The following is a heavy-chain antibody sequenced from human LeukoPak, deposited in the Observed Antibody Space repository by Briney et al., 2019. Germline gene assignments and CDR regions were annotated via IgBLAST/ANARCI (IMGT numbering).Heavy chain of an antibody. Sequence: ASVKVSCKASGYTFTGFYMHWVRQAPGQGLEWMGWINPKSGGTNSAQKFQGRVTMTRDTSITTVYMELSSLRSGDTAVYYCARGRYSGSYYVDYWGQGTLVTVSS. CDR3: ARGRYSGSYYVDY. V-gene: IGHV1-2*02. CDR1: GYTFTGFY. J-gene: IGHJ4*02. D-gene: IGHD1-26*01. CDR2: INPKSGGT.